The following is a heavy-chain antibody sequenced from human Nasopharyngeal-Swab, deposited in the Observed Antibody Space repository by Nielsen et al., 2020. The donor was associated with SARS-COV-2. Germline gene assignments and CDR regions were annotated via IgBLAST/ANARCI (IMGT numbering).Heavy chain of an antibody. V-gene: IGHV3-21*01. CDR2: ISSSSSYI. Sequence: GGSLKLSCAASGFTFSSYEMNWVRQAPGKGLEWVSSISSSSSYIYYADSVKGRFTISRANAKNSLYLQMNSLRAEDTAVYYCARDLTGTTVAAWGYWGQGTLVTVSS. D-gene: IGHD1-20*01. CDR1: GFTFSSYE. J-gene: IGHJ4*02. CDR3: ARDLTGTTVAAWGY.